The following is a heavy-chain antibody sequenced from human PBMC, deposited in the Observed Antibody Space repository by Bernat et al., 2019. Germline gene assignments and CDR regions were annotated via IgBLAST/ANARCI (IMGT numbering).Heavy chain of an antibody. Sequence: VQLLESGGGLVQPGRSLRLSCAASGFTFSYYGMHWVRQAPGKGLEWVAVISYDGSNKYYADSVKGRFTISRDNSKNTLYLQVNSLRAEDTAVYYCAKGSDYGDYVRDAFDIWGQGTMVTVSS. J-gene: IGHJ3*02. CDR3: AKGSDYGDYVRDAFDI. D-gene: IGHD4-17*01. V-gene: IGHV3-30*18. CDR1: GFTFSYYG. CDR2: ISYDGSNK.